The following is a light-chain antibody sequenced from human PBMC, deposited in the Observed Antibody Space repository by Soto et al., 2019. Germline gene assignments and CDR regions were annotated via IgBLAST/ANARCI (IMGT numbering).Light chain of an antibody. V-gene: IGKV1-5*01. CDR3: QQYTGYSRT. CDR2: DAS. CDR1: QSISDS. J-gene: IGKJ1*01. Sequence: QLTQSPSTLSTSIGDRVTITCRASQSISDSLAWYQQKPGKAPFLLISDASNLERGVPSRFSGSGSGTEFTLTISGMQADDFTTYYCQQYTGYSRTFGQGTRLDI.